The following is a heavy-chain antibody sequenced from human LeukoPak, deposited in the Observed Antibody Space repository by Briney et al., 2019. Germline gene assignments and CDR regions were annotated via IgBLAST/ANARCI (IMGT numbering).Heavy chain of an antibody. V-gene: IGHV4-59*01. CDR2: IYYSGST. Sequence: KPSETLSLTCTVSSGSISDYYWSWIRRPPGKGLEWIGYIYYSGSTNYNPSLKSRVTILVDMSKNQFSLKMSSVTAADTAVYYCARELKVGNTGYCFDYWGQGTLVTVSS. D-gene: IGHD2/OR15-2a*01. CDR3: ARELKVGNTGYCFDY. CDR1: SGSISDYY. J-gene: IGHJ4*02.